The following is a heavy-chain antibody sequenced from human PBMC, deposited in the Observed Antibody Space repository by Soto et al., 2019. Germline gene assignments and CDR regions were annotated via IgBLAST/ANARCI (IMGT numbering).Heavy chain of an antibody. Sequence: SETLSLTCTVSGGSMNNNYWNWIRQTPGRGLEWIGYIYPSGYSKYNPSLKSRVTLSVDTSKNQFSLKLTSVTAADTAIYHCARDIAGLSGYGMDVWSQGTTVTVSS. CDR2: IYPSGYS. V-gene: IGHV4-59*12. CDR3: ARDIAGLSGYGMDV. J-gene: IGHJ6*02. CDR1: GGSMNNNY. D-gene: IGHD1-26*01.